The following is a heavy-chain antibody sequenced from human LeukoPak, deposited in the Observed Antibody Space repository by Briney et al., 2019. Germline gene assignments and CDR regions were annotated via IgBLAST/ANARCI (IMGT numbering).Heavy chain of an antibody. CDR2: IIPIFGTA. Sequence: SVSVSCKASGGTFSSYAISWVRQAPGQGLERMGRIIPIFGTANYAQKFQGRVTITADKSTSTAYMELSSLRSEDTAVYYCARVNYYDSSGYIDYFQHWGQGTLVTVSS. J-gene: IGHJ1*01. D-gene: IGHD3-22*01. V-gene: IGHV1-69*06. CDR3: ARVNYYDSSGYIDYFQH. CDR1: GGTFSSYA.